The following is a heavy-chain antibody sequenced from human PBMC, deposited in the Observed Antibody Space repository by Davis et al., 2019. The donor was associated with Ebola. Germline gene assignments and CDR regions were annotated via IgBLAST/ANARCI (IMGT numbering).Heavy chain of an antibody. CDR3: ARDPSGNFRQYGLDV. Sequence: GESLKISCVASGFTVSGNDMSWVRQAPGKGLEWVSVIYRGGDTYYADSVKGRFTISRDTSKNTVYLQMKSLRAEDTAVYYCARDPSGNFRQYGLDVWGQGTTVTVSS. CDR2: IYRGGDT. CDR1: GFTVSGND. J-gene: IGHJ6*02. V-gene: IGHV3-53*01. D-gene: IGHD1-26*01.